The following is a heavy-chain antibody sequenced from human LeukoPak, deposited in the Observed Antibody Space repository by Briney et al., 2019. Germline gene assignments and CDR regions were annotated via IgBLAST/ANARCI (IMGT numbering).Heavy chain of an antibody. CDR3: ARDAYYDILTGYWTGAFDI. D-gene: IGHD3-9*01. V-gene: IGHV3-30*04. CDR2: ISYDGSNK. Sequence: GGSLRLSCAASGFTFSSYAMHWVRQAPGKGLEWVAVISYDGSNKYYADSVEGRFTISRDNSKNTLYLQMNSLRAEDTAVYYCARDAYYDILTGYWTGAFDIWGQGTMVTVSS. CDR1: GFTFSSYA. J-gene: IGHJ3*02.